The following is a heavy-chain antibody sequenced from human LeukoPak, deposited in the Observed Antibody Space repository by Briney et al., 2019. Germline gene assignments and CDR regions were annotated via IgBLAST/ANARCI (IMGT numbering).Heavy chain of an antibody. CDR3: AKDLSAMITFFDY. J-gene: IGHJ4*02. V-gene: IGHV3-30*18. Sequence: GGSLRLSCAASGFTFTDYGMHWVRQAPGKGLEWVAVISYDGSNKYYADSVKGRFTISRDNSKNTLYLQMNSLRAEDTAVYYCAKDLSAMITFFDYWGQGTLVTVSS. CDR2: ISYDGSNK. D-gene: IGHD3-22*01. CDR1: GFTFTDYG.